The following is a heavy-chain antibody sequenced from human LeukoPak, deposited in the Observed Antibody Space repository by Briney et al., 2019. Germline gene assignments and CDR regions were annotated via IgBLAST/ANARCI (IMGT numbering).Heavy chain of an antibody. V-gene: IGHV3-21*01. CDR2: ISYI. Sequence: GGSLRLSCAASGFTFSSYSMNWVRQAPGKGLEWVSSISYIYYADSVKGRFTISRDNAKNSLYLQMNSLRAEDTAVDYCARADWDTAMIDYWGQGTLVTVSS. J-gene: IGHJ4*02. D-gene: IGHD5-18*01. CDR1: GFTFSSYS. CDR3: ARADWDTAMIDY.